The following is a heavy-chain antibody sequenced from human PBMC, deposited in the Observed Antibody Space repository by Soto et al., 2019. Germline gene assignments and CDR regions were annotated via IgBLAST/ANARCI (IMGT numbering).Heavy chain of an antibody. Sequence: QVQLQESGPGLVKPSQTLSLTCTVSGGSISSGGYYWSWIRQHPGKGLEWIGYIYYSGATYYNPSCTGRVTTSVDTSKNHCALERSSVTAAAPAVYYGARGGLGYCSGGSCYSAELSRYYDGMDVWGQGTTVTVSS. D-gene: IGHD2-15*01. CDR3: ARGGLGYCSGGSCYSAELSRYYDGMDV. J-gene: IGHJ6*02. CDR2: IYYSGAT. V-gene: IGHV4-31*03. CDR1: GGSISSGGYY.